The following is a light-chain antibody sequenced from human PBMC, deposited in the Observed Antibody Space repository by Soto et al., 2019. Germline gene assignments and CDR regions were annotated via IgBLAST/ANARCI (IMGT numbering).Light chain of an antibody. CDR1: QNINNY. V-gene: IGKV1-39*01. CDR3: QQSYTTQLT. Sequence: DIQMTQSPSSLSASVGDRVTITCRASQNINNYLNWYQHKPGQAPKVLIYDVFTLQSGVPSRFSGSGSGTFFTLTISSLQPEDFETYYCQQSYTTQLTFGGGTKADI. J-gene: IGKJ4*01. CDR2: DVF.